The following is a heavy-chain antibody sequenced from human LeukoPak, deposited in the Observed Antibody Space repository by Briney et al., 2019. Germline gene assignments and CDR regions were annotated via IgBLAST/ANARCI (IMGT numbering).Heavy chain of an antibody. V-gene: IGHV3-74*01. D-gene: IGHD3-3*01. Sequence: GGSLRLFCAASGLIFSNYWMYWVRQAPGKGLVWVPQIKSDGNITNYGDSVKGRFTISRDNAKNTLFLQMNSLRDEDTAVYYCGRSGDFWSGSGVAYWGQGTLVTVSS. CDR1: GLIFSNYW. CDR3: GRSGDFWSGSGVAY. CDR2: IKSDGNIT. J-gene: IGHJ4*02.